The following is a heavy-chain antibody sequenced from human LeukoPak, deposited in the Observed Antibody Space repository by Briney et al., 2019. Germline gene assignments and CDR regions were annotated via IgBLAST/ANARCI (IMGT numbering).Heavy chain of an antibody. CDR1: GDSVSRSGVA. CDR2: TYYGSN. V-gene: IGHV6-1*01. D-gene: IGHD1-7*01. J-gene: IGHJ3*01. CDR3: ARGQNSAFDV. Sequence: SQTLSLTRDISGDSVSRSGVAWTWIRQSPSRGLEWLGRTYYGSNEYSVSMRGRITIGTDASNNHFSLQLNSMTPDDTAMYYCARGQNSAFDVWSQGTMVTVSS.